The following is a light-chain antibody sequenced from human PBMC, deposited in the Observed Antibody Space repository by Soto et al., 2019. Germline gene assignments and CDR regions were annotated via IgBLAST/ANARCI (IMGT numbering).Light chain of an antibody. Sequence: EIVLTQSPGTLSLSPGERATLSCRASQSVHTFLVWYQQKPGQAPRLLIYGAFNRATGIPDRFSGSGSGTDFSLTISRLEPEDSAVYYCQQYGASPLTFGGGTSWRSN. CDR1: QSVHTF. CDR2: GAF. CDR3: QQYGASPLT. J-gene: IGKJ4*01. V-gene: IGKV3-20*01.